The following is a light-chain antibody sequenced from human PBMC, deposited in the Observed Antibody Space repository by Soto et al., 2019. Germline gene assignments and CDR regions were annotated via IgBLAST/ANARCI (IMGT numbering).Light chain of an antibody. CDR3: QHYGNSPGT. Sequence: EIVLTQSPGTLSLSPGERATLSCRASQSVSSSYLAWYQQKPGQAPRLLIHGASSRATGIPDRFSGSGSGTDFTLTISRLEPEDFAVYYCQHYGNSPGTFGQGTKVEIK. CDR1: QSVSSSY. CDR2: GAS. V-gene: IGKV3-20*01. J-gene: IGKJ1*01.